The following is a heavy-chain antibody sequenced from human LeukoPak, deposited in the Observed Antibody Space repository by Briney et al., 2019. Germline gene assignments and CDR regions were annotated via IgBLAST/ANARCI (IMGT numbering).Heavy chain of an antibody. V-gene: IGHV3-30*18. CDR2: ISYDGSTK. D-gene: IGHD2-15*01. Sequence: GGSLRLSCAASGFTFSTYAIHWVRQAPGKGPEWLAVISYDGSTKYYADSVKDRFTISRDNSKNTMYLQMDSLRPEDTAVFYCAKAYCTGGSCYGRYYYGMDVWGQGTTVTVSS. J-gene: IGHJ6*02. CDR1: GFTFSTYA. CDR3: AKAYCTGGSCYGRYYYGMDV.